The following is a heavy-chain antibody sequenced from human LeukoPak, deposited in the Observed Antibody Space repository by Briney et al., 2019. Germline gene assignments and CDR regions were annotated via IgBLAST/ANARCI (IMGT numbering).Heavy chain of an antibody. CDR2: ISYDGSSK. CDR3: ARDTSVLLWFGEFDY. Sequence: PPGGSLRLSCAASGFTFSSYAMHWVRQAPGKGLEWVAVISYDGSSKYYADSVKGRFTISRDNSKNTLYLQMNSLRAEDTAVYYCARDTSVLLWFGEFDYWGQGTLVTVSS. V-gene: IGHV3-30*01. J-gene: IGHJ4*02. D-gene: IGHD3-10*01. CDR1: GFTFSSYA.